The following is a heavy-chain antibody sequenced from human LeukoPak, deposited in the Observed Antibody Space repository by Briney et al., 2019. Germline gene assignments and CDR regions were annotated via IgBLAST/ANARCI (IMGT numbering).Heavy chain of an antibody. V-gene: IGHV3-21*01. J-gene: IGHJ4*02. D-gene: IGHD3-22*01. CDR1: GFTFSCYS. CDR3: ARVVSSGRGYYFDY. CDR2: ISSSSSYI. Sequence: GGSLRLSCAASGFTFSCYSMNWVRQAPGKGLEWVSSISSSSSYIYYADSVKGRFTISRDNAKNSLYLQMNSLRAEDTAVYYCARVVSSGRGYYFDYWGQGTLVTVSS.